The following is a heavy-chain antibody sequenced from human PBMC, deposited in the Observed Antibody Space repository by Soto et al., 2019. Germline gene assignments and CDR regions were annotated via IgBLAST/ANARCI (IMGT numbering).Heavy chain of an antibody. Sequence: QVQLVQSGAEVKKPGASVKVSCKASGYTFTNYGFSWVRQAPGQGLEWMGWISAYNGNTNYAPKLQGRVTLTTDTDTSTAYMELRSLRSNDTAVYYCARDRQYYYDSSAYPGFDSWGHGTLVTVSS. J-gene: IGHJ4*01. CDR2: ISAYNGNT. D-gene: IGHD3-22*01. CDR3: ARDRQYYYDSSAYPGFDS. V-gene: IGHV1-18*01. CDR1: GYTFTNYG.